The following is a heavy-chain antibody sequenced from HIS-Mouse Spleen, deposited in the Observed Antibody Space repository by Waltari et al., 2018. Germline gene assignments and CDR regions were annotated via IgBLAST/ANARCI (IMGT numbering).Heavy chain of an antibody. V-gene: IGHV1-2*02. CDR3: ARVGLGIAFDI. J-gene: IGHJ3*02. D-gene: IGHD7-27*01. Sequence: QVQLVQSGAEVKKPGASVKVSCKASGYTFTGYYMQWVRQAPGQGLEWMGWINPNSGGKNYAQEFQVRVTMTRDTSISTAYMELSRLRSDDTAVYYCARVGLGIAFDIWGQGTMVTVLF. CDR2: INPNSGGK. CDR1: GYTFTGYY.